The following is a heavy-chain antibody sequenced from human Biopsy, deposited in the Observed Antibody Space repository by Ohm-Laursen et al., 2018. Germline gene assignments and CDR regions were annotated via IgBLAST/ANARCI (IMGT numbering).Heavy chain of an antibody. CDR2: INPSGSTT. CDR1: GYTFASYY. V-gene: IGHV1-46*01. D-gene: IGHD6-19*01. CDR3: ARNTGWYGDLYYFDY. J-gene: IGHJ4*02. Sequence: AASVKVSCKASGYTFASYYLHWVRQAPGHGLEWMGMINPSGSTTSYPQIFQGRVTMTRDTSKSTVYMELSSLRSADTAVYFCARNTGWYGDLYYFDYWGQGTLVTVSS.